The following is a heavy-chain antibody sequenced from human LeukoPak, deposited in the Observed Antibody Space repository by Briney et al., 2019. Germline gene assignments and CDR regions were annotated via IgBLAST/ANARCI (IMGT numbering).Heavy chain of an antibody. CDR2: ISGSGGST. J-gene: IGHJ4*02. CDR1: GFTFSSYG. CDR3: AKDLGVVSRGWYSSGWGFDY. V-gene: IGHV3-23*01. Sequence: PGGSLRLSCAASGFTFSSYGMSWVRQAPGKGLEWVSAISGSGGSTYYADSVKGRFTISRDNSKNTLYLQMNSLRAEDTAVYYCAKDLGVVSRGWYSSGWGFDYWGQGTLVTVSS. D-gene: IGHD6-19*01.